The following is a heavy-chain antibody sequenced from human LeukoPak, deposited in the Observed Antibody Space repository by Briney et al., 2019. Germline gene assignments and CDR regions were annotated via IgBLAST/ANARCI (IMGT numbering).Heavy chain of an antibody. CDR3: ARTRSGCSTTNCYPYDMDV. D-gene: IGHD2-2*01. CDR2: IIPIFGTT. J-gene: IGHJ6*02. V-gene: IGHV1-69*01. Sequence: SVKVSCKASGCTFSSYAITWVRQAPGQGLEWMGGIIPIFGTTSYAQNFQGRVTITADESTTTAYIELSSLRSEDTAVYCCARTRSGCSTTNCYPYDMDVWGQGTTVTVSS. CDR1: GCTFSSYA.